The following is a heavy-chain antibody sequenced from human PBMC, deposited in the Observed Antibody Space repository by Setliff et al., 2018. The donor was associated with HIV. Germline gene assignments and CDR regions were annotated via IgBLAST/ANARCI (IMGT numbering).Heavy chain of an antibody. V-gene: IGHV1-8*02. J-gene: IGHJ6*03. D-gene: IGHD1-26*01. CDR2: MNPNSGNT. CDR1: GYTFTNYD. CDR3: ARGRYSGRRNHYYIDV. Sequence: ASVKVSCKASGYTFTNYDINWVRQATGQGLEWMGWMNPNSGNTGYAQKFRGRVTMTRNNSITTAYMEVSRLTSDDTAVYYCARGRYSGRRNHYYIDVWGKGTTVTVSS.